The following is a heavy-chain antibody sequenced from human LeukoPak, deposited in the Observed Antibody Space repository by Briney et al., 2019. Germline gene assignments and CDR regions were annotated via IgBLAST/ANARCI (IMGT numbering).Heavy chain of an antibody. CDR3: ARVLGSYYDSSGDADFDY. CDR1: GFTFSSYS. Sequence: GGSLRLSCAASGFTFSSYSMNWVRQAPGKGLEWVSSISSSSSYICYADSVKGRFTISRDNAKNSLYLQMNSLRAEDTAVYYCARVLGSYYDSSGDADFDYWGQGTLVTVSS. D-gene: IGHD3-22*01. V-gene: IGHV3-21*01. CDR2: ISSSSSYI. J-gene: IGHJ4*02.